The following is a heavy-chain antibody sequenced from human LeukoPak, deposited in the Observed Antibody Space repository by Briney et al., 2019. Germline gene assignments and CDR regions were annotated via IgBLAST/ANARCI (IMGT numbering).Heavy chain of an antibody. CDR1: GFTFSSYA. CDR3: ARDYASDY. Sequence: GRSLRLSCAASGFTFSSYAMNWVRQAPGKGLEWVSYISRSGDTIYFADSVKGRFTISRGNAKNSLYLQMSSLRAEDTAVYYCARDYASDYWGQGTLVTVSS. J-gene: IGHJ4*02. CDR2: ISRSGDTI. D-gene: IGHD3-10*01. V-gene: IGHV3-48*03.